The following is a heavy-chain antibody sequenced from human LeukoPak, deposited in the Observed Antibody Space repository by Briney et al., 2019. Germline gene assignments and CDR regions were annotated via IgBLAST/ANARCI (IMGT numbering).Heavy chain of an antibody. CDR2: IYPGDSDT. CDR3: ARRRGSCNSGTCYSDY. D-gene: IGHD2-15*01. V-gene: IGHV5-51*01. Sequence: GESLKISCKGSGYSFTSYWIGWVRQMPGKGLEWMGIIYPGDSDTRYSPSFQGQVTISADKSISTAYLQWSSLKASDTAMYYCARRRGSCNSGTCYSDYRGQGTLVTVSS. J-gene: IGHJ4*02. CDR1: GYSFTSYW.